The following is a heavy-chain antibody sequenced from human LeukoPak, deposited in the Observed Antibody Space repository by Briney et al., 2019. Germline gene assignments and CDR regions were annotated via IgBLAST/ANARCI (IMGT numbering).Heavy chain of an antibody. Sequence: ASVKVSCKASGYTSTGYYMHWVRQAPGQGLEWMGWINPNSGGTNYAQKFQGRVTMTRDTSISTAYMELSRLRSDDTAVYYCARDSSGWENWFDPWGQGTLVTVSS. CDR3: ARDSSGWENWFDP. D-gene: IGHD6-19*01. V-gene: IGHV1-2*02. J-gene: IGHJ5*02. CDR1: GYTSTGYY. CDR2: INPNSGGT.